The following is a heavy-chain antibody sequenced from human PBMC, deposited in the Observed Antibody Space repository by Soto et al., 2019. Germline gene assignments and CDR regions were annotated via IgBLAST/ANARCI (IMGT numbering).Heavy chain of an antibody. CDR1: GYTFTGYY. CDR2: INPNSGGT. V-gene: IGHV1-2*04. Sequence: ASVKVSCKASGYTFTGYYMHWVRQAPGQGLEWMGWINPNSGGTNYAQKFQGWVTMTRDTSISTAYMELSRLRSDDTAVYYCARGGYSSSSVYYYGMDVWGQGTKGTVSS. CDR3: ARGGYSSSSVYYYGMDV. D-gene: IGHD6-6*01. J-gene: IGHJ6*01.